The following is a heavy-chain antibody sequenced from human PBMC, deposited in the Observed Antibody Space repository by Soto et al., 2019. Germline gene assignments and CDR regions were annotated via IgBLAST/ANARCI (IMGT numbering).Heavy chain of an antibody. Sequence: QLQLQESGSGLVKPSQTLSLTCAVSGGSISSGGYSWSWIRQPPGKGLEWIGNILHSGKTNYNPSLKSRTTMSVDRSKTHFSLNLSSVTAADTAVYYCARDRIMITFGGVTYCYGMDVWGQGTAVSVSS. CDR3: ARDRIMITFGGVTYCYGMDV. D-gene: IGHD3-16*01. CDR1: GGSISSGGYS. V-gene: IGHV4-30-2*01. CDR2: ILHSGKT. J-gene: IGHJ6*02.